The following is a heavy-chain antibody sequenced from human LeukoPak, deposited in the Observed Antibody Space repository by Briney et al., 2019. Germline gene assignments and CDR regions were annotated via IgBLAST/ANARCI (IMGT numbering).Heavy chain of an antibody. D-gene: IGHD4/OR15-4a*01. CDR1: GGSISSAGYY. J-gene: IGHJ5*02. CDR3: ARRVRNWFDP. CDR2: IYFTGST. Sequence: PSETLSLTCTVSGGSISSAGYYRSWIRQRPGTGPEWIGYIYFTGSTYYNPSLKSRLAISIDTSKNHFSLRLNSVTAADTAVYYCARRVRNWFDPWGQGTLVTVSS. V-gene: IGHV4-31*03.